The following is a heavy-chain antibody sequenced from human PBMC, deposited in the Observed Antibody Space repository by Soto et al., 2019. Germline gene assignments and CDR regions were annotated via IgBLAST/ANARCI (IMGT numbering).Heavy chain of an antibody. V-gene: IGHV3-30*18. J-gene: IGHJ6*03. D-gene: IGHD5-18*01. CDR3: AKDRGAMVNLYMDV. CDR1: GFTFSSYG. Sequence: GGSLRLSCAASGFTFSSYGMHWVRQAPGKGLEWVAVISYDGSNKYYADSVKGRFTISRDNSKNTLYLQMNSLRAEDTAAYYCAKDRGAMVNLYMDVWGKGTTVTVSS. CDR2: ISYDGSNK.